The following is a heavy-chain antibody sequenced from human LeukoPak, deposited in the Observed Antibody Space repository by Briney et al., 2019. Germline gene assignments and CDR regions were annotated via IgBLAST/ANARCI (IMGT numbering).Heavy chain of an antibody. CDR2: INWNGGST. J-gene: IGHJ4*02. V-gene: IGHV3-20*04. CDR1: GFTFDDYG. Sequence: RPGGSLRLSCAASGFTFDDYGMSWVRQAPGKGLEWVSGINWNGGSTGYADSVKGRFTISRDNAKNSLYLQMNSLRAEDTALYYCARARELLWFGELSYYSDYWGQGTLVTVSS. D-gene: IGHD3-10*01. CDR3: ARARELLWFGELSYYSDY.